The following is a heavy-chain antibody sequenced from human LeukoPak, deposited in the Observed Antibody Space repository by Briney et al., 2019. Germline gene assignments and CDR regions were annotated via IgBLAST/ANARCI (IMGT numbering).Heavy chain of an antibody. D-gene: IGHD3-10*01. Sequence: PSETLSLTCTVSGGSISSYYWSWIRQPPGKGLEWIGYIYYSGSTNYNPSLKSRVTISVDTSKNQFSLKLSSVTAADTAVYYCARSDSGSYYSPPYNYYGMDVWGKGTTVTVSS. V-gene: IGHV4-59*01. CDR3: ARSDSGSYYSPPYNYYGMDV. CDR1: GGSISSYY. CDR2: IYYSGST. J-gene: IGHJ6*04.